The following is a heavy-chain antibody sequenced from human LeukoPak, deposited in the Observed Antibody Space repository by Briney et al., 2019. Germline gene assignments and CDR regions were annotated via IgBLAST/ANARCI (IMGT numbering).Heavy chain of an antibody. CDR1: GFAFSSSA. J-gene: IGHJ4*02. Sequence: GGSLRLSCAASGFAFSSSAMSWVRQAPGKGLEWDSAITGSGDDTYYADSVKGRFTVSRDNSKNTLFLQMNSLRAEDTAVYYCAKDKTYYYDSSGHYPKFDYWGQGTLVSVSS. V-gene: IGHV3-23*01. D-gene: IGHD3-22*01. CDR2: ITGSGDDT. CDR3: AKDKTYYYDSSGHYPKFDY.